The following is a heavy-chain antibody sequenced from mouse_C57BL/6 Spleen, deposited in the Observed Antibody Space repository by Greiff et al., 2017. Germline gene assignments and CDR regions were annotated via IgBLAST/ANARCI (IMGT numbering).Heavy chain of an antibody. CDR3: EYYHGYFDY. CDR1: GYTFTSYW. CDR2: IHPNSGST. Sequence: VQLQQPGAELVKPGASVKLSCKASGYTFTSYWMHWVKQKPGQGLEWIGMIHPNSGSTNYNEKFKSKATLTVDKSSSTAYMQLSSLTSEDSAVYYCEYYHGYFDYWGQGTTLTVSS. V-gene: IGHV1-64*01. D-gene: IGHD1-1*01. J-gene: IGHJ2*01.